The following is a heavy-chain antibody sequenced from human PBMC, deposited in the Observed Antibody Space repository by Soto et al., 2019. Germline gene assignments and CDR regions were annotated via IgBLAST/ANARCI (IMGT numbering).Heavy chain of an antibody. CDR3: ARATYDFWSGYLDAFDI. J-gene: IGHJ3*02. D-gene: IGHD3-3*01. CDR2: IYHSGST. CDR1: WGSSVGVGGC. V-gene: IGHV4-30-2*01. Sequence: SQMLSVRYGVAWGSSVGVGGCRICIRQPPGKGLEWIGYIYHSGSTYYNPSLKSRVTISVDRSKNQFSLKLSSVTAADTAVYYCARATYDFWSGYLDAFDIWGQGTMVTV.